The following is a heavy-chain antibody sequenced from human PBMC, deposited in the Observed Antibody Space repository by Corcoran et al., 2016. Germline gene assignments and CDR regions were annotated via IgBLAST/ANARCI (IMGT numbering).Heavy chain of an antibody. D-gene: IGHD4-17*01. CDR2: IIPIFGTA. Sequence: QVQLVQSGAEVKKPGSSVKVSCKASGGTFSSYAISWVRQAPGQGLEWMGWIIPIFGTANYAQKFQGRVTITADKSTSTAYMELGSLRSEATAVDYCVSAEKYCDDYYGRDVWGQGTTVTVSS. CDR1: GGTFSSYA. J-gene: IGHJ6*02. CDR3: VSAEKYCDDYYGRDV. V-gene: IGHV1-69*06.